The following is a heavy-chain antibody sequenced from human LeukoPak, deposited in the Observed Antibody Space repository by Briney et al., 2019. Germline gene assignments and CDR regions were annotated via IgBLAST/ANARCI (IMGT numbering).Heavy chain of an antibody. J-gene: IGHJ4*02. CDR3: AKVSDYGDYGGFDY. CDR1: GFTFSSYA. V-gene: IGHV3-23*01. Sequence: GGSLRLSCAASGFTFSSYAMSRVRQAPGKGLEWVSAISGSGGSTYYAASVKGRFTISRDNSKNTLYLQMNSLRAEDTAVYYCAKVSDYGDYGGFDYWGQGTLVTVSS. D-gene: IGHD4-17*01. CDR2: ISGSGGST.